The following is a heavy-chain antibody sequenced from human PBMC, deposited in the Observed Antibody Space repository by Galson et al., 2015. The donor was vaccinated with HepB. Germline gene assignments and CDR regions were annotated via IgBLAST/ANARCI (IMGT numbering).Heavy chain of an antibody. J-gene: IGHJ4*02. CDR3: ARDSTVDEPLDFDY. V-gene: IGHV3-33*01. Sequence: SLRLSCAASGFTFSSYGMHWVRQAPGKGLEWVAVIWYDGSNKYYADSVKGRFTISRDNSKNTLYLQMNSLRAEDTAVYYCARDSTVDEPLDFDYWGQGTLVTVSS. D-gene: IGHD6-19*01. CDR1: GFTFSSYG. CDR2: IWYDGSNK.